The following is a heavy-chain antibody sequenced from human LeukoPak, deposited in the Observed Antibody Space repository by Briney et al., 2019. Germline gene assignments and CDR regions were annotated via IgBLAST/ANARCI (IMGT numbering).Heavy chain of an antibody. CDR3: ASWTAELNS. CDR1: GFIFSRFW. Sequence: PGGSLRLSCAASGFIFSRFWMSWLRQAPGKGLEWVAHMNEAGSDKYYVDSVKGRFTISRNNAKNSVYLQMNSLRAEDTAVYYWASWTAELNSWGQGALVTVSS. V-gene: IGHV3-7*01. J-gene: IGHJ5*02. CDR2: MNEAGSDK. D-gene: IGHD1-26*01.